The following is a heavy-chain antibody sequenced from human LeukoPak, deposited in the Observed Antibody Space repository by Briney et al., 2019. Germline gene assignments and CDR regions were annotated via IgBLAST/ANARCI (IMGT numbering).Heavy chain of an antibody. CDR2: VNGYNGNT. CDR1: GYTFSSHG. CDR3: ARDGGGSYYSD. J-gene: IGHJ4*02. Sequence: ASVRVFCKASGYTFSSHGNIWARQAPGQGLEWMGWVNGYNGNTDYAQKFQGRVAMTRDTSTSTGYAELTSLRPDATAVYYCARDGGGSYYSDWGQGTLVTVSS. V-gene: IGHV1-18*01. D-gene: IGHD1-26*01.